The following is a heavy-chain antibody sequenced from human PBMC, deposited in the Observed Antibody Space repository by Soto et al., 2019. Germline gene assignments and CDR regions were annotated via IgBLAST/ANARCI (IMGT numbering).Heavy chain of an antibody. CDR3: AGIQYHYDTGGRPHAGS. CDR2: IIPLLGVA. D-gene: IGHD3-22*01. Sequence: QVQLLQSGAEVKRPGSSVKVSCKASGGTFSRSTITWLRQAPGQGLEWMGRIIPLLGVANSAQKFQGRVTLTADTSMTIAYMELSSLRSDDTAIYYCAGIQYHYDTGGRPHAGSWGHGTLVTVSS. CDR1: GGTFSRST. V-gene: IGHV1-69*02. J-gene: IGHJ3*01.